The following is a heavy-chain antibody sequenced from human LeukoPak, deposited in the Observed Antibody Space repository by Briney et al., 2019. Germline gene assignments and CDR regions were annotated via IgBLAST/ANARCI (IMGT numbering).Heavy chain of an antibody. CDR3: ARENWFLDY. J-gene: IGHJ4*02. D-gene: IGHD3-9*01. CDR1: GFTFSRWW. V-gene: IGHV3-74*01. Sequence: PGRSLRLSCAASGFTFSRWWMHWVRQAPGKGLVWVSRLNGDGSSTNYADSVKGRFTISRDNARNTLYLQMNSLRAEDTAVYYCARENWFLDYWGQGTLVTVSS. CDR2: LNGDGSST.